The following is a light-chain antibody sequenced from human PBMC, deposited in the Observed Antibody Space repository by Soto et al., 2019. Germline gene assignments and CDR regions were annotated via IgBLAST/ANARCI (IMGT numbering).Light chain of an antibody. J-gene: IGLJ1*01. CDR2: EVS. V-gene: IGLV2-14*01. CDR1: SSDVGGYNY. CDR3: SSYTITSTYV. Sequence: QSVLTQPDSVSGSPGQSITISCTGTSSDVGGYNYVSWYQQHPGKAPKLMIYEVSERPSGVSNRFSGSKSGNTASLTISGLQAEDEADYYCSSYTITSTYVFGTGTKSPS.